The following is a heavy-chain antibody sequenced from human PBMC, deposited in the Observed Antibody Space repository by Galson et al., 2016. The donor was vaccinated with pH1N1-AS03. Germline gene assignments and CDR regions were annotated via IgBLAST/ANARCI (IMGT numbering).Heavy chain of an antibody. J-gene: IGHJ4*02. D-gene: IGHD6-19*01. V-gene: IGHV3-74*01. CDR1: GFTFSNHW. CDR2: IKSGGGDT. CDR3: ARDPDPNNIGWYYFDN. Sequence: SLRLSCAASGFTFSNHWMHWVRQVPGRGLMWVSGIKSGGGDTRCADSVKGRFIISRDDARNTLYLQMNSLRAEDTALYYCARDPDPNNIGWYYFDNWGQGILVTVSS.